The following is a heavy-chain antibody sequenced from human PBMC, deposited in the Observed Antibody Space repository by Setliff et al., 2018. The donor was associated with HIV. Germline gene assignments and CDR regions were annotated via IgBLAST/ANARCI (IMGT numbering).Heavy chain of an antibody. D-gene: IGHD4-17*01. CDR2: IYTSGST. CDR3: ARAAVTTFYYYYGMDV. J-gene: IGHJ6*02. CDR1: GGSISSGSYY. V-gene: IGHV4-61*02. Sequence: PSETLSLTCTVSGGSISSGSYYWSWIRRPAGKGLEWIGRIYTSGSTNYNPSLKSRVTISVDTSKNQFSLKLSSVTAADTAVYYCARAAVTTFYYYYGMDVWGQGTTVTVS.